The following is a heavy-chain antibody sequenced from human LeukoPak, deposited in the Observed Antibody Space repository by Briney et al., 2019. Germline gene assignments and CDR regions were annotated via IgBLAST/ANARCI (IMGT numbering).Heavy chain of an antibody. J-gene: IGHJ4*02. D-gene: IGHD2-2*03. V-gene: IGHV3-74*01. CDR3: SMDLSGAHDY. CDR1: GFTFSSYC. Sequence: GGSLRLSCAASGFTFSSYCMRWVRQAPGKGLVWVSRVNTDGRTTNYADSVRGRFTISRDNAENTLYLQMNSLRVEDTAVYYCSMDLSGAHDYWGQGSVVTVSS. CDR2: VNTDGRTT.